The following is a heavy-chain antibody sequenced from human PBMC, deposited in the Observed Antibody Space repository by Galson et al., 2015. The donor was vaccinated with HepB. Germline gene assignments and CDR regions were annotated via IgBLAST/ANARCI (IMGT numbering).Heavy chain of an antibody. CDR3: TRVSRVVVPAAIPRWFDP. V-gene: IGHV3-49*03. Sequence: SLRLSCAASGFTFGDYAMSWFRQAPGKGLEWVGFIRSKAYGGTTEYAASVKGRFTISRDDSKSIAYLQMNSLKTEDTAVYYCTRVSRVVVPAAIPRWFDPWGQGTLVTVSS. CDR1: GFTFGDYA. D-gene: IGHD2-2*02. CDR2: IRSKAYGGTT. J-gene: IGHJ5*02.